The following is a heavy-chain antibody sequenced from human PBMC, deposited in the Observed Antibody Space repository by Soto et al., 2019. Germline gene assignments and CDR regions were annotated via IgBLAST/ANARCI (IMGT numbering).Heavy chain of an antibody. CDR1: GFSLSTSGVG. CDR2: IYWDDDK. J-gene: IGHJ4*02. V-gene: IGHV2-5*02. Sequence: QITLKESGPTLVKPTQTLTLTCTFSGFSLSTSGVGVGWIRQPPGKALEWLALIYWDDDKRYSPSLKSRLTLTKDTSKTTVVLTMTNLDPVDTATYYCAHRQTYCGGNCYSGFDYWGQGTLVTVSS. CDR3: AHRQTYCGGNCYSGFDY. D-gene: IGHD2-21*02.